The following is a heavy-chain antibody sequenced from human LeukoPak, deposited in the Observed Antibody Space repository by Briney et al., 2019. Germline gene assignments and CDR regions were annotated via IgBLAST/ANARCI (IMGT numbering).Heavy chain of an antibody. CDR2: ISAYNGNT. D-gene: IGHD2-2*01. CDR3: ARVQQHPDFDY. J-gene: IGHJ4*02. V-gene: IGHV1-18*01. CDR1: GGTFTIYA. Sequence: ASVKVSCKASGGTFTIYAISWVRQAPGQGLEWMGWISAYNGNTNYAQKLQGRVTMTTDTSTSTAYMELRSLRSDDTAVYYCARVQQHPDFDYWGQGTLVTVSS.